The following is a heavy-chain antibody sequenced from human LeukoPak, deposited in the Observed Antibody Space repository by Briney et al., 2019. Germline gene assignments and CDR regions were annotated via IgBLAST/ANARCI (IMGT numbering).Heavy chain of an antibody. J-gene: IGHJ4*02. V-gene: IGHV3-23*01. CDR3: ARGLGSGTYYGY. Sequence: GGSLRLSCAASGFTFSSYAMSWVRQAPGKGLEWVSAISGSGGNTAYAQKFQGRVTVTRDTSTSTVYMELSSLRSEDTAVYYCARGLGSGTYYGYWGQGTLVTVSS. CDR2: ISGSGGNT. D-gene: IGHD3-10*01. CDR1: GFTFSSYA.